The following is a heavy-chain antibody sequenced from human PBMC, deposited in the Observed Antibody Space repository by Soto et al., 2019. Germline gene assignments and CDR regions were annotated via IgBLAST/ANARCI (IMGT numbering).Heavy chain of an antibody. CDR2: VIPFFGTT. CDR1: GDTFTSHT. CDR3: ARDITGTSDWFDS. J-gene: IGHJ5*01. D-gene: IGHD1-20*01. V-gene: IGHV1-69*06. Sequence: VQSGAEVRKPGSSVRVSCEASGDTFTSHTINWLRQAPGQGLEWMGGVIPFFGTTTYAQRFQARLSITADTSTQTAYMELSSLTSCDTAFCCCARDITGTSDWFDSWGQGTLVTVSS.